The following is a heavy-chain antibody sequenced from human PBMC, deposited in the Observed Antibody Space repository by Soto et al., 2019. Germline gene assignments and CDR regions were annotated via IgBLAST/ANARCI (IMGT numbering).Heavy chain of an antibody. CDR3: ARSYYDSTGFAVAP. CDR1: GASVSHGY. V-gene: IGHV4-59*02. CDR2: MYFGGCF. D-gene: IGHD3-22*01. J-gene: IGHJ5*02. Sequence: QMQLQASGPGLVKPSETLSLTCNVSGASVSHGYWSWIRQPPGKGLEWIGLMYFGGCFNYNPSLPRRATISVETSKNQFSMKLTSVTASDTAVYYCARSYYDSTGFAVAPWGQGTLVTVSS.